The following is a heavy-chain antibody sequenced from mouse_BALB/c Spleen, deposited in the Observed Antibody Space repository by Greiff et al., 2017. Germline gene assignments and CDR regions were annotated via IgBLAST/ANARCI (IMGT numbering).Heavy chain of an antibody. D-gene: IGHD1-1*01. Sequence: VQLQQSGPGLVQPSQSLSITCTASGFSLTSYGVHWVRQSPGKGLEWLGVIWSGGSTDYNAAFISRLSISKDNSKSQVFFKMNSLQADDTAIYYCARYYGSVYAMDYWGQGTSVTVSS. V-gene: IGHV2-4-1*01. CDR2: IWSGGST. CDR1: GFSLTSYG. J-gene: IGHJ4*01. CDR3: ARYYGSVYAMDY.